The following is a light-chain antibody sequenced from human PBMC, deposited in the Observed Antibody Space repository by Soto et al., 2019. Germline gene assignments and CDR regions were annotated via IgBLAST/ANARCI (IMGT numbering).Light chain of an antibody. CDR2: DNN. CDR3: ATWDSALSAGV. J-gene: IGLJ3*02. Sequence: QSVLTQPPSMSAAPGQMVAISCSGTSSNIGDNSVSWYQHFPGTAPKVLIYDNNRRPSGIPDRFSGSKSGTSATLTIIGLQTGDGADYYYATWDSALSAGVFGGGTKLTVL. CDR1: SSNIGDNS. V-gene: IGLV1-51*01.